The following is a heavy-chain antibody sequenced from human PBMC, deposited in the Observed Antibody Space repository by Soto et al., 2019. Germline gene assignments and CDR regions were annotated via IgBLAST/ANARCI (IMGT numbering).Heavy chain of an antibody. CDR3: AGCFCTVGSCYTCWHFDL. V-gene: IGHV1-18*01. CDR1: GYTFADYG. CDR2: IGPYNGNT. Sequence: QAQLVQSGAEVKKPGASVKVSCQAGGYTFADYGISWVRQAPGQGLEWVGWIGPYNGNTNYAQNLQDRVTMTTDTFTNTALMELRSLRSDGTAFYYYAGCFCTVGSCYTCWHFDLWGRGTLLPVS. D-gene: IGHD2-15*01. J-gene: IGHJ2*01.